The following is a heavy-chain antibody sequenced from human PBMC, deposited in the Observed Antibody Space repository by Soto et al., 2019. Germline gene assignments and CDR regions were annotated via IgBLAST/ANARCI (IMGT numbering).Heavy chain of an antibody. CDR1: RYTFSRYG. D-gene: IGHD1-26*01. J-gene: IGHJ5*02. Sequence: QVQLVQSGAEVREPGATVKVSCKTSRYTFSRYGITWVRQAPGQGLEWMGWINGNTGHTIYAMNLEDRLTISTDTSTSTAYMELSSLKSDDTDVYYCARARKWEPLPSWGRGTLVTVSS. CDR3: ARARKWEPLPS. V-gene: IGHV1-18*01. CDR2: INGNTGHT.